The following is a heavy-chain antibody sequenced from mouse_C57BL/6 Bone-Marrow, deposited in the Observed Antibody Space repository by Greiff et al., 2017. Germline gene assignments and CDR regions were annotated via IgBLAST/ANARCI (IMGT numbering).Heavy chain of an antibody. D-gene: IGHD1-1*01. Sequence: QVQLQQPGAELVKPGASVKLSCKASGYTFTSYWMQWVKQRPGQGLAWIGEIDPSDSYTNYNQKFKGKATLTVDTSSSTAYMQLSSLTSADSAVYYCARDYSSSLYWYFDVWGTGTTVTVSS. CDR2: IDPSDSYT. V-gene: IGHV1-50*01. J-gene: IGHJ1*03. CDR3: ARDYSSSLYWYFDV. CDR1: GYTFTSYW.